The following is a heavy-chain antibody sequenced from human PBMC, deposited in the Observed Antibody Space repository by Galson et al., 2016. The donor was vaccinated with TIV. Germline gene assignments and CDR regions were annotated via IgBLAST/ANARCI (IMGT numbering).Heavy chain of an antibody. V-gene: IGHV4-59*12. CDR3: ARADNWHAPEFDH. CDR1: GGSISSFH. CDR2: IYYSGNTNY. Sequence: ETLSLTCSVSGGSISSFHWSWIRQPPGRGLEWIGYIYYSGNTNYNYNPPLESRVTMSVATSKNQLSLKLKSVTAADTAVYYCARADNWHAPEFDHWGQGTLVTVSS. J-gene: IGHJ4*02. D-gene: IGHD1-1*01.